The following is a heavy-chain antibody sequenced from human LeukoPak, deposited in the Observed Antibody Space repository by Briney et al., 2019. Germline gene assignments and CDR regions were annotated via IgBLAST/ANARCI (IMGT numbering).Heavy chain of an antibody. Sequence: GSLRLSCAASGFTFSSYSMNWVRQAPGKGLEWVSSISSSSSYIYYADSVKGRFTISRDNAKNSLYLQMNSLRAEDTAVYYCAARRRTTVTTTDYWGQGTLVTVSS. CDR1: GFTFSSYS. CDR3: AARRRTTVTTTDY. D-gene: IGHD4-11*01. CDR2: ISSSSSYI. V-gene: IGHV3-21*01. J-gene: IGHJ4*02.